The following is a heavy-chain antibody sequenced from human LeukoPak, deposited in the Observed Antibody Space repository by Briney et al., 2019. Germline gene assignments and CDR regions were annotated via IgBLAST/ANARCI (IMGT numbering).Heavy chain of an antibody. J-gene: IGHJ5*02. CDR2: ISSNGGST. CDR1: GFTFSSYA. Sequence: QSGGSLRLSCAASGFTFSSYAMHWVRQAPGKGLEYVSAISSNGGSTYYANSVKGRFTISRDNSKNTLYLQMGSLRAEDMAVYYCARAYTSSLLLWFGEGFWFDPWGQGTLVTVSS. CDR3: ARAYTSSLLLWFGEGFWFDP. D-gene: IGHD3-10*01. V-gene: IGHV3-64*01.